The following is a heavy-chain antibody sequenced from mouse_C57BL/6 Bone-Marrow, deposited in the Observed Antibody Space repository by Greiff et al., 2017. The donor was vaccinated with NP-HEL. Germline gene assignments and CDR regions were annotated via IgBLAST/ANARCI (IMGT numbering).Heavy chain of an antibody. V-gene: IGHV1-76*01. CDR2: IYPGSGNT. CDR1: GYTFTDYY. D-gene: IGHD2-4*01. J-gene: IGHJ2*01. Sequence: VQGVESGAELVRPGASVKLSCKASGYTFTDYYINWVKQRPGQGLEWIARIYPGSGNTYYNEKFKGKATLTAEKSSSTAYMQLSSLTSEDSAVYFCARGYDYPDYWGQGTTLTVSS. CDR3: ARGYDYPDY.